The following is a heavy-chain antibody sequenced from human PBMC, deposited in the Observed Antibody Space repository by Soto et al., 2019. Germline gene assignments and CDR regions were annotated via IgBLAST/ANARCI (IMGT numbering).Heavy chain of an antibody. D-gene: IGHD2-15*01. V-gene: IGHV3-53*04. J-gene: IGHJ4*02. CDR3: ARGGITYSAPYDY. CDR2: IYSGGST. CDR1: GFTVSSNY. Sequence: PGGSLRLSCAASGFTVSSNYMSWVRQAPGKGLEWVSVIYSGGSTYYADSVKGRFTISRHNSKNTLYLQMNSLRAEDTAVYYCARGGITYSAPYDYWGQGTLVTVSS.